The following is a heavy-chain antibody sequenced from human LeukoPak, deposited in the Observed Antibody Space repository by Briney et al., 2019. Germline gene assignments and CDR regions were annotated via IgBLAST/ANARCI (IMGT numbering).Heavy chain of an antibody. CDR2: IYHSGST. J-gene: IGHJ4*02. CDR3: ARGPITMVRGVIDY. CDR1: GGSISSGGYS. V-gene: IGHV4-30-2*01. D-gene: IGHD3-10*01. Sequence: SETLSLTCAVSGGSISSGGYSWSWIRQPPGEGLEWIGYIYHSGSTYYNPSLKSRVTISVDRSKNQFSLKLSSVTAADTAVYYCARGPITMVRGVIDYWGQGTLVTVSS.